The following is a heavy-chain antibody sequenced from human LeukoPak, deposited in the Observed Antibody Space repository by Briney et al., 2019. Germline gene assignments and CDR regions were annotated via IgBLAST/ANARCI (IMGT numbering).Heavy chain of an antibody. CDR2: MYYSGSN. CDR3: ASSYSSDWAFDY. V-gene: IGHV4-38-2*01. CDR1: GYPINSNYY. D-gene: IGHD6-19*01. Sequence: SETLSLTCSVFGYPINSNYYWGWIRQPPGKGLEWIGSMYYSGSNYYNPSLKGRLTISEDTSKNQFSLKLSSVTAADTAVYYCASSYSSDWAFDYWGQGTLVTVSS. J-gene: IGHJ4*02.